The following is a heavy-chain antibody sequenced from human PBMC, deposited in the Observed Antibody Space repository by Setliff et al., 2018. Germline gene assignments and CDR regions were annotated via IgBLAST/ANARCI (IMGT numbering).Heavy chain of an antibody. CDR1: GGSISSGSYY. CDR2: IYTSGST. J-gene: IGHJ1*01. CDR3: ARVSSGSYYYFQH. Sequence: PSETLSLTCTVSGGSISSGSYYWSWIRQPAGKGLEWIGRIYTSGSTNYNPSLKSRVAISVDTSKSQFSLKLSSVTAADTAVYYCARVSSGSYYYFQHWGQGTLVTVSS. D-gene: IGHD1-26*01. V-gene: IGHV4-61*02.